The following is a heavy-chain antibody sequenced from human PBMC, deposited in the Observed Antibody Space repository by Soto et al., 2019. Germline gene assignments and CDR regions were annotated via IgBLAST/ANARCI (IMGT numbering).Heavy chain of an antibody. CDR3: ARDNGKWLMSD. CDR1: GYLFTSHA. Sequence: QVELVQSGAEVKKPGASVKVSCKASGYLFTSHAISWVRQAPGQGLEWMGRISTYNGNTKYAQKLQGRVTMTTDTSASISYMELRSIRSDVTAVYYCARDNGKWLMSDWGQGTLVTVSS. D-gene: IGHD6-19*01. CDR2: ISTYNGNT. J-gene: IGHJ1*01. V-gene: IGHV1-18*01.